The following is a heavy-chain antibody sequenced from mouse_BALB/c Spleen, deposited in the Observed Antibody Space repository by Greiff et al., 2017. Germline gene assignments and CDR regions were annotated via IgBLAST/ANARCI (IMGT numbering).Heavy chain of an antibody. CDR1: GYTFTSYW. V-gene: IGHV1-69*02. Sequence: QVQLQQSGAELVKPGASVKLSCKASGYTFTSYWMHWVKQRPGQGLEWIGEIDPSDSYTNYNQKFKGKATLTVDKSSSTAYMQLSSLTSEDSAVYYCASLYGNSLDYWGQGTTLTVSS. D-gene: IGHD2-10*02. CDR3: ASLYGNSLDY. J-gene: IGHJ2*01. CDR2: IDPSDSYT.